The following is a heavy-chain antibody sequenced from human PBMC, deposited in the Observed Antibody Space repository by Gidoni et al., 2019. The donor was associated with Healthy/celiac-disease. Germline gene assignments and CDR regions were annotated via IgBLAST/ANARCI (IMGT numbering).Heavy chain of an antibody. CDR1: GGSISSYY. CDR2: IYTSGST. D-gene: IGHD6-13*01. J-gene: IGHJ4*02. Sequence: QVQLQESGPGLVKPSETLSLTCTVSGGSISSYYWRWIRQPAGKGLEWIGRIYTSGSTNYNPSLKSRVTMSVDTSKNQFSLKLSSVTAADTAVYYCARERSSKLKRGASDYWGQGTLVTVSS. CDR3: ARERSSKLKRGASDY. V-gene: IGHV4-4*07.